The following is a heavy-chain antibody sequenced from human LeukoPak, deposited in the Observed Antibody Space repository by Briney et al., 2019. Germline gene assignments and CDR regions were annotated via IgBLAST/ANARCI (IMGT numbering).Heavy chain of an antibody. CDR2: IKQAGSEK. J-gene: IGHJ4*02. CDR1: GFTFSSYW. V-gene: IGHV3-7*01. CDR3: AKDPYGGKNGFDY. Sequence: GGSLRLSCAASGFTFSSYWMSWVRQAPGKGLEWVANIKQAGSEKYYVDSVKGRFTISRDNSKNTLYLQMNSLRAEDTAVYYCAKDPYGGKNGFDYWGQGTLVTVSS. D-gene: IGHD4-23*01.